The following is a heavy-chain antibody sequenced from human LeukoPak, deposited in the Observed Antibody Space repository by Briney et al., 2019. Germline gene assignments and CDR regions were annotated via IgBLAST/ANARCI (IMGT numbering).Heavy chain of an antibody. Sequence: NPSETLSLTCAVSGGSISSSNWWSWVRQPPGKGLEWIGEIYHSGSTNYNPSLKSRVTISVDKSKNQFSLKLSSVTAADTAVYYCARVYSSGWYYFDYWGQGTLVTVSS. CDR3: ARVYSSGWYYFDY. CDR1: GGSISSSNW. CDR2: IYHSGST. J-gene: IGHJ4*02. D-gene: IGHD6-19*01. V-gene: IGHV4-4*02.